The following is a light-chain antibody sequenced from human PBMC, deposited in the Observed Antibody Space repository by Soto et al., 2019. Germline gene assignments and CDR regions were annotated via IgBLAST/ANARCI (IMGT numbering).Light chain of an antibody. CDR1: SSNIGAGYE. CDR3: QSYDISLSGYV. J-gene: IGLJ1*01. Sequence: QSVLTQPPSVSEAPGQRVTISCTGSSSNIGAGYEAHWYQQVPGTAPKLLIYETNNRPSGVPDRFSGSKSGTSASLAITGLPAEDEAEYYCQSYDISLSGYVFGTGTKLTVL. V-gene: IGLV1-40*01. CDR2: ETN.